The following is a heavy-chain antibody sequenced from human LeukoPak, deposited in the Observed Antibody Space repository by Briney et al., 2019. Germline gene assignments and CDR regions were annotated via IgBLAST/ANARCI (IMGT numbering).Heavy chain of an antibody. CDR3: ARWASGYDGVYYLDY. CDR2: ISAYNGNT. CDR1: GYTFTSYG. D-gene: IGHD5-12*01. J-gene: IGHJ4*02. Sequence: ASVKVSCKASGYTFTSYGISWVRQAPGQGLEWMGWISAYNGNTNCAQKLQGRVTMTTDTSTSTAYMELRSLRSDDTAVYYCARWASGYDGVYYLDYWGQGTLVTVSS. V-gene: IGHV1-18*01.